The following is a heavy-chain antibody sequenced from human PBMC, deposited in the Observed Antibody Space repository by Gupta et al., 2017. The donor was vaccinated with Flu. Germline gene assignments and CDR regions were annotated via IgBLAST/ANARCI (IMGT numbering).Heavy chain of an antibody. V-gene: IGHV1-69*06. D-gene: IGHD3-10*01. Sequence: FTNYAINWVRQAPGQGLEWMGGVIPIFGTPNYAQKFQGRVTIIADKSTSTVYMELSSLKSEDSAVYYCARLSSLVGDAFDIWGQGTMLTVSS. CDR3: ARLSSLVGDAFDI. J-gene: IGHJ3*02. CDR2: VIPIFGTP. CDR1: FTNYA.